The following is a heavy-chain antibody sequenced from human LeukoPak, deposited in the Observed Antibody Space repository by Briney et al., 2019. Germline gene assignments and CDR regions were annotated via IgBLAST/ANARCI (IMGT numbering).Heavy chain of an antibody. V-gene: IGHV4-30-2*01. CDR1: GDSISSSTCN. CDR3: ARDQVDYDIPDHFDY. J-gene: IGHJ4*02. D-gene: IGHD3-22*01. Sequence: SETLSLTCKVSGDSISSSTCNWSWIRQPPGKGLEWIGYISQSGNSYFTPSLKSRATISVNRSKNHFSLTLISVTAADTAVYYCARDQVDYDIPDHFDYWGKGTLVAVSS. CDR2: ISQSGNS.